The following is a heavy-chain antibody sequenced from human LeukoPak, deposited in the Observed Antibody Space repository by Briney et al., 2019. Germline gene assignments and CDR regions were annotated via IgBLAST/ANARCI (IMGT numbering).Heavy chain of an antibody. J-gene: IGHJ6*03. D-gene: IGHD3-22*01. CDR2: MNPNSGNT. V-gene: IGHV1-8*02. Sequence: ASVKVSCKASGYTFTSYDINWVRQATGQGLEWMGWMNPNSGNTGYAQKLQGRVTMTTDTSTSTAYMELRSLRSDDTAVYYCARTYYYDSSGFPYYYYYYMDVWGKGTTVTISS. CDR3: ARTYYYDSSGFPYYYYYYMDV. CDR1: GYTFTSYD.